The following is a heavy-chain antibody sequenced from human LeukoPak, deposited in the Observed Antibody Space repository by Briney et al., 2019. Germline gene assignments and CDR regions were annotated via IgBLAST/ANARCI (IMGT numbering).Heavy chain of an antibody. CDR3: ARDLSCSSTSCYFHFDY. Sequence: GGSLRLSCAASGFTFSSYSMNWVRQAPGKGLEWVSSTSSSSSYIYYADSVKGRFTISRDNAKNSLYLQMNSLRAEDTAVYYCARDLSCSSTSCYFHFDYWGQGTLVTVSS. D-gene: IGHD2-2*01. V-gene: IGHV3-21*01. CDR2: TSSSSSYI. CDR1: GFTFSSYS. J-gene: IGHJ4*02.